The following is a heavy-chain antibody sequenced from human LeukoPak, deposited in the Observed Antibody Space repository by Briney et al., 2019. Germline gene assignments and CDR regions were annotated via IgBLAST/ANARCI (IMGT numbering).Heavy chain of an antibody. Sequence: PSETLSLTCAVYGGSFSGYYWSWIRQPPGKGLEWIGEINHSGSTNYNPSLKSRVTISVDTSKNQFSLKLSSVTAADTAVYYCARGRDSSGYGPFDYWGQGTLVTVSS. CDR3: ARGRDSSGYGPFDY. CDR2: INHSGST. CDR1: GGSFSGYY. J-gene: IGHJ4*02. D-gene: IGHD3-22*01. V-gene: IGHV4-34*01.